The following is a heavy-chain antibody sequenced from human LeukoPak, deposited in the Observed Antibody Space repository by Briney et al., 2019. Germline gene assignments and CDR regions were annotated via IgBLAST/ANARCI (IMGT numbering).Heavy chain of an antibody. CDR2: ISGSGGST. CDR3: AKDRGSGSSFDY. Sequence: GGSLRLSCAASGFTFSSYAMRWVRQAPGKGLEWVSAISGSGGSTNYADSVKGRFTISRDNSKNALYLQMNSLRAEDTAVYYCAKDRGSGSSFDYWGQGTLVTASS. CDR1: GFTFSSYA. V-gene: IGHV3-23*01. J-gene: IGHJ4*02. D-gene: IGHD1-26*01.